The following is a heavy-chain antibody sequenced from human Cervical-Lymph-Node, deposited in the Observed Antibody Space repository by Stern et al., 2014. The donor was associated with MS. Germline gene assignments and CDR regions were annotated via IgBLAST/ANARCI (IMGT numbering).Heavy chain of an antibody. CDR3: ALGGFGHYFEY. CDR2: IIPIIGTA. V-gene: IGHV1-69*01. D-gene: IGHD3-10*01. Sequence: QVQLVQSGAEVQKPGSSVKVSCRASGGTFSSSDISWVRQAPGQGLEWMGGIIPIIGTANYAQKYQCRVTITADESTSTAYMELSSLRSEDTAIYYCALGGFGHYFEYWGQGTLVTVSS. CDR1: GGTFSSSD. J-gene: IGHJ4*02.